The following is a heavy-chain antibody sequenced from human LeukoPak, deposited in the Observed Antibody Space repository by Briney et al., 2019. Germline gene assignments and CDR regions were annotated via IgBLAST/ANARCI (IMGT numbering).Heavy chain of an antibody. CDR3: ARLHDNKISGDPVAFDV. J-gene: IGHJ3*01. D-gene: IGHD2-15*01. V-gene: IGHV4-59*08. CDR1: GVTLSSHD. Sequence: LETLSLTCTVSGVTLSSHDWSWIRQPPGKRLEWIGYVSYTGRYKYNPSLQRQIIITLDASKSQFPLKLTSVTSADPAVYSCARLHDNKISGDPVAFDVWGQGTTVIVSS. CDR2: VSYTGRY.